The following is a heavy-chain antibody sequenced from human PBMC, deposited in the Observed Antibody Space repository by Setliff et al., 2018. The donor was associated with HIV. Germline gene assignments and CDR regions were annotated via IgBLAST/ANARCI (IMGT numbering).Heavy chain of an antibody. J-gene: IGHJ4*02. CDR3: ARAPLDYSDY. CDR2: ISYGGGLK. V-gene: IGHV3-30*04. Sequence: GGSLRLSCAASGFTFSSSAMHWVRQAPGKGLEWVAVISYGGGLKLYADSVKGRFTISRDFSDNTLYLQMNSLRAEDTAVYYCARAPLDYSDYWGQGTLVTVSS. CDR1: GFTFSSSA.